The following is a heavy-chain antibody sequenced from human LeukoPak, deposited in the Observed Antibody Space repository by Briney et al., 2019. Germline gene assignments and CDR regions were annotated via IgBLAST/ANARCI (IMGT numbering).Heavy chain of an antibody. CDR1: GFTVSSNY. CDR2: ISGSGGST. J-gene: IGHJ4*02. CDR3: AKDRTTYYYDSSGDY. V-gene: IGHV3-23*01. Sequence: GGSLRLSCAASGFTVSSNYMSWVRQAPGKGLEWVSAISGSGGSTYYADSVKGRFTISRDNSKNTLYLQMNSLRAEDTAVYYCAKDRTTYYYDSSGDYWGQGTLVTVSS. D-gene: IGHD3-22*01.